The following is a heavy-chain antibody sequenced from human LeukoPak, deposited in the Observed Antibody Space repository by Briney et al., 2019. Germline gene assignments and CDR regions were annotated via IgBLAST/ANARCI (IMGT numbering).Heavy chain of an antibody. CDR3: ARDGYSYGQNDNWFDP. J-gene: IGHJ5*02. CDR2: ISAYNGNT. D-gene: IGHD5-18*01. CDR1: GYTFTSYG. Sequence: GASVKVSCKASGYTFTSYGISWVRQAPGQGLEWMGWISAYNGNTNYAQKLQGRVTMTTDTSTSTAYMELRSLRSDDTAVYYCARDGYSYGQNDNWFDPWGQGTLVTVSS. V-gene: IGHV1-18*01.